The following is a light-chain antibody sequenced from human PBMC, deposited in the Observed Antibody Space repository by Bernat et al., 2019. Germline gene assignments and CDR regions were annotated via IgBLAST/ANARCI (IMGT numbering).Light chain of an antibody. CDR2: SNN. V-gene: IGLV1-47*02. Sequence: QSVLTQPPSASGTPGQRVTIPCSGSSSNIGNNNVRWYQHLPGTPPELLIHSNNQRPSGVPDRFSGSKSGTSASLAISGLRSEDEADYYCAAWDDSLSSRVFGGGTKLTVL. CDR3: AAWDDSLSSRV. J-gene: IGLJ3*02. CDR1: SSNIGNNN.